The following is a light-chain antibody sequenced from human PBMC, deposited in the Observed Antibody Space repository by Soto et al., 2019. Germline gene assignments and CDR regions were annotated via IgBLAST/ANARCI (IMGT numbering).Light chain of an antibody. CDR1: TSNIGSHY. CDR3: ATWDSSLNVAI. CDR2: DDD. J-gene: IGLJ2*01. Sequence: QSVLTQPPSVSAAPGEKVTISCSGSTSNIGSHYVSWYQQFPRTAPKLLIYDDDRRPSGMPDRFSGSKSGTSATLGITGLQTGDEADYYCATWDSSLNVAIFGGGTQLTVL. V-gene: IGLV1-51*01.